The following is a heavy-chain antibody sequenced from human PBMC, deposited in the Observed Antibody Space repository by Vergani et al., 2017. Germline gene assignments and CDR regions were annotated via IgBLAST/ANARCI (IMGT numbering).Heavy chain of an antibody. CDR2: INPNSGGT. D-gene: IGHD2-2*01. CDR3: ARGLSEVVPPSYYMDV. CDR1: GYTFTGYY. Sequence: QVQLVQSGAEVKKPGASVKVSCKASGYTFTGYYMHWVRQAPGQGLEWMGWINPNSGGTNYAQKFQGRVTMTRDTSISTAYMELSRLRSDDTAVYYCARGLSEVVPPSYYMDVWGKGTTVTVSS. J-gene: IGHJ6*03. V-gene: IGHV1-2*02.